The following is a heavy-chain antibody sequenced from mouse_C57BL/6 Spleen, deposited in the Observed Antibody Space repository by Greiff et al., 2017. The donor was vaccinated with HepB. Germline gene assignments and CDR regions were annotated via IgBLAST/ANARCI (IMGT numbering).Heavy chain of an antibody. D-gene: IGHD1-1*01. CDR3: ARAGHYYGSSYWYFDV. Sequence: VQLQQSGAELVKPGASVKISCKASGYAFSSYWMNWVKQRPGKGLEWIGQIYPGDGDTNYNGKFKGKATLTADKSSNTAYMQLSSLTSEDSAVYFCARAGHYYGSSYWYFDVWGTGTTVTVSS. V-gene: IGHV1-80*01. CDR2: IYPGDGDT. J-gene: IGHJ1*03. CDR1: GYAFSSYW.